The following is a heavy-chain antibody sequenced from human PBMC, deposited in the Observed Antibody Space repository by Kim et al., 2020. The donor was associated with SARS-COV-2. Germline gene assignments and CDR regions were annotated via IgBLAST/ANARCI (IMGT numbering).Heavy chain of an antibody. Sequence: GESLKISCQVSGYNFVTNWIGWVRQRPGKGLEWMGIIYPGDSDAKYSPSFQGQVTFSADRSISTAYLQYNTLKPSDIGIYYCARLCGGDCPWGYDFWGQGTLVTVSS. CDR1: GYNFVTNW. CDR3: ARLCGGDCPWGYDF. V-gene: IGHV5-51*01. CDR2: IYPGDSDA. J-gene: IGHJ4*02. D-gene: IGHD2-21*02.